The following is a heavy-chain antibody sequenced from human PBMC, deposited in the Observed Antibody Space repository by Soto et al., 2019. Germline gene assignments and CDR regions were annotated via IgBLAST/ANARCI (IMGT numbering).Heavy chain of an antibody. D-gene: IGHD3-22*01. CDR3: ARSRANNYDSRGYYYSTFDY. CDR2: IIPMFGTA. Sequence: QVQLVQSGAEVKKPGSSVKVSCKTSGGTFSSYAISWVRQAPGQGLEWMGGIIPMFGTANYAQKFQGRVTITADESTSTADMELSSLRSEDTAGYYCARSRANNYDSRGYYYSTFDYWGQGTLVTVSS. CDR1: GGTFSSYA. J-gene: IGHJ4*02. V-gene: IGHV1-69*12.